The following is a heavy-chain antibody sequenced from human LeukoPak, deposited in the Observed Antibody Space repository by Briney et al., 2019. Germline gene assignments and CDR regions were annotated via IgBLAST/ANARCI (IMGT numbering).Heavy chain of an antibody. CDR3: ARDFRVGSSSSWYGIDY. CDR1: GFTFSSYP. D-gene: IGHD6-13*01. Sequence: PGGSLRLSCAASGFTFSSYPMSWVRQAPGKGLQWVSAISNGGGSAYYADSVRGRFTISRDNAKNSLYLQMNSLRAEDTAVYYCARDFRVGSSSSWYGIDYWGQGTLVTVSS. J-gene: IGHJ4*02. V-gene: IGHV3-23*01. CDR2: ISNGGGSA.